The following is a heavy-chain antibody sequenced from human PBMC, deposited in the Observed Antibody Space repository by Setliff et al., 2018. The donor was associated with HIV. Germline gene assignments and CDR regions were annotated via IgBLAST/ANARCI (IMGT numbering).Heavy chain of an antibody. V-gene: IGHV1-2*02. CDR3: ARQLYNSLDF. D-gene: IGHD1-1*01. J-gene: IGHJ4*02. CDR2: ISPHSGGT. CDR1: GYTFTDYF. Sequence: ASVKVSCKSSGYTFTDYFMHWVRQAPGQGLEWMGWISPHSGGTRTTRTFRGRVTMTRDTSINTAYMELSGLHSDDTAVYYCARQLYNSLDFWGQGALVTVSS.